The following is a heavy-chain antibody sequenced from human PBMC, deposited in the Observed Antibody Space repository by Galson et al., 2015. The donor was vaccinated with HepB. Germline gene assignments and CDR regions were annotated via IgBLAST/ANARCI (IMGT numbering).Heavy chain of an antibody. V-gene: IGHV3-48*01. CDR2: INSNSRTI. D-gene: IGHD2-8*01. CDR1: GFIFSTSS. CDR3: ARELKGFDY. J-gene: IGHJ4*02. Sequence: SLRLSCAASGFIFSTSSMNWVRQAPGKGLEWISYINSNSRTIYYADSVKGRFTTSRDNAKNSLYLQMNSLRAEDTAVYYCARELKGFDYWGQGTLVTVSS.